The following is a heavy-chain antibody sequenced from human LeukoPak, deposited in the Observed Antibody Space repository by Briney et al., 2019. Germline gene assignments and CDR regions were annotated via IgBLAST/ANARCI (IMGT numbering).Heavy chain of an antibody. J-gene: IGHJ4*02. CDR3: ARIRDTAMVTAPFDY. CDR1: GYTVTGYY. CDR2: INPNSGGT. D-gene: IGHD5-18*01. V-gene: IGHV1-2*02. Sequence: ASVKVSCKASGYTVTGYYMHWVRQAPGQGLEWMGWINPNSGGTNYAQKFQGRVTMTRDTSISTAYMELSRLRSDDTAVYYCARIRDTAMVTAPFDYWGQGTLVTVSS.